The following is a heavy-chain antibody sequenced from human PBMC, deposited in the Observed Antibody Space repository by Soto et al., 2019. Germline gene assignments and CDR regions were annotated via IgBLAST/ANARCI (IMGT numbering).Heavy chain of an antibody. CDR3: ARGTYHFYMDG. Sequence: SETLSLTCTVSGGSISSGDYYWSWIRQPPGKGLEWIGYIYYSGSTYYNPSLKSRVTISVDTSKNQSSLTLSSVTAADTAVYYGARGTYHFYMDGWGKGTTVTVAS. V-gene: IGHV4-30-4*01. CDR2: IYYSGST. J-gene: IGHJ6*03. CDR1: GGSISSGDYY.